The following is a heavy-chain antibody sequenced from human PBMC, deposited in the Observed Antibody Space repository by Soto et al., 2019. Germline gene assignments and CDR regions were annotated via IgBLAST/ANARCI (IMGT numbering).Heavy chain of an antibody. CDR2: ISAHNGNT. CDR1: GYAFTTYG. D-gene: IGHD1-1*01. CDR3: ARGRYGDY. J-gene: IGHJ4*02. V-gene: IGHV1-18*01. Sequence: QVHLVQSGPEVEKPGASVKVSCKSSGYAFTTYGITWVRQAPGQGLEWMGWISAHNGNTNYAQKLQGRVTVTRDTSTSTAYMELRSLRSDDTAVFYCARGRYGDYWGQGALVTVSS.